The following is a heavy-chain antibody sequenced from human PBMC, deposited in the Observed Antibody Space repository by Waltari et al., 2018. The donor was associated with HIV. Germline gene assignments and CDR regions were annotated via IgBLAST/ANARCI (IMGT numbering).Heavy chain of an antibody. CDR2: SHPRGGNT. V-gene: IGHV1-46*04. D-gene: IGHD3-16*02. CDR1: GYILTTYY. J-gene: IGHJ5*01. CDR3: ARDRGLRLGDLSLNYNWFDP. Sequence: QVQLVQSGAEVKKPGASGKGSCRTSGYILTTYYTHWVRQASGQGLERMGKSHPRGGNTECQHKWWVRVHATRHSSSSTVSIELGSLRYEVSAVYYCARDRGLRLGDLSLNYNWFDPWGKGTLVTVSS.